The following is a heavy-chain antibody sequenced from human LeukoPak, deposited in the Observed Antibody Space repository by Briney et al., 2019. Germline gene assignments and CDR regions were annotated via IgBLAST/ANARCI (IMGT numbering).Heavy chain of an antibody. D-gene: IGHD5-18*01. Sequence: ASVKVSCKASGYTFTSYYMHWVRQAPGQGLEWMGIINPSGGSTSYAQKFQGRVTMTRDMSTSTVYMELSSLRSEDTAVYYCARAATEYSYGWDYFDYWGQGTLVTVSS. CDR1: GYTFTSYY. V-gene: IGHV1-46*01. CDR3: ARAATEYSYGWDYFDY. J-gene: IGHJ4*02. CDR2: INPSGGST.